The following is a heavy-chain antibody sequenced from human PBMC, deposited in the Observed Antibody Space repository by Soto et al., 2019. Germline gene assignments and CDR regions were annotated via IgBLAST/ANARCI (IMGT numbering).Heavy chain of an antibody. J-gene: IGHJ4*02. D-gene: IGHD3-16*02. Sequence: PSETLSLTCTVSGGSISSYYWSWIRQPPGKGLEWIGYIYYSGSTNYNPSLKSRVTISVDTSKNQFSLKLSSVTAADTAVYYCARLIARTYDYVWGSYRYFDYWGQGTLVTVSS. CDR3: ARLIARTYDYVWGSYRYFDY. V-gene: IGHV4-59*08. CDR1: GGSISSYY. CDR2: IYYSGST.